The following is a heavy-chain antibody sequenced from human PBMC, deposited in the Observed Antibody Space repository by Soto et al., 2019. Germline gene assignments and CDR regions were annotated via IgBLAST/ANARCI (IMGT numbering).Heavy chain of an antibody. D-gene: IGHD3-10*01. J-gene: IGHJ4*02. Sequence: QVQLVQSGAEVKKPGASVKVSCKASGYTFTSYDINWVRQATGQGLEWMGWMNPNSGNTGYAQKFQGRVTMTRNTFISTAYMELSSLRSEDTAVYYCAIPPEEYYYGSGSYYNLFDDWGQGTLVTVSS. CDR1: GYTFTSYD. CDR2: MNPNSGNT. CDR3: AIPPEEYYYGSGSYYNLFDD. V-gene: IGHV1-8*01.